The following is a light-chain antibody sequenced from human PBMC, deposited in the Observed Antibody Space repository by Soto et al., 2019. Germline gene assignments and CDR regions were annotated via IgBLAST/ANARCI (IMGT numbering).Light chain of an antibody. J-gene: IGLJ2*01. V-gene: IGLV1-40*01. CDR1: SSNIGAGYD. CDR2: GNS. CDR3: QSYDSSLYVV. Sequence: QSVLTQPPSVSGSPGQRVTISCTGSSSNIGAGYDVHWYQQLPGTAPKLIIYGNSNRPSGVPDRFSGSKSGTSASLAITGLQAEDEADYYCQSYDSSLYVVFGGGTKLTVL.